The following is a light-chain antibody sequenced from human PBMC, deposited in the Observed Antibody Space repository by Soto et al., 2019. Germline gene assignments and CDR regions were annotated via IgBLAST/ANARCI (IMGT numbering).Light chain of an antibody. CDR3: CSYAGSPRYV. CDR2: DVS. Sequence: QSVLTQPRSVSGSPGQSVTISCTGTSSDVGGYNYVSWYQQHPGKAPKVMIYDVSERPSGVPDRFSGSKSGNTASLTISGLQDEDDADYYCCSYAGSPRYVFGTGTKLTVL. CDR1: SSDVGGYNY. J-gene: IGLJ1*01. V-gene: IGLV2-11*01.